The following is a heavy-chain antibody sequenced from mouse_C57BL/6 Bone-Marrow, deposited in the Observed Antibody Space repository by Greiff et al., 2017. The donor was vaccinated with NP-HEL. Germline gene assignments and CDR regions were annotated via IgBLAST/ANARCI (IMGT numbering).Heavy chain of an antibody. CDR3: AREGELTDY. CDR2: IDPSDSYT. D-gene: IGHD1-3*01. Sequence: QVQLQQPGAELVKPGASVKLSCKASGYTFTSYWMQWVKQRPGQGLEWIGEIDPSDSYTNYNQKFKGKATLTVDTSSSTAYMQLSSLTSEDSAVYYGAREGELTDYWGQGTTLTVSS. J-gene: IGHJ2*01. CDR1: GYTFTSYW. V-gene: IGHV1-50*01.